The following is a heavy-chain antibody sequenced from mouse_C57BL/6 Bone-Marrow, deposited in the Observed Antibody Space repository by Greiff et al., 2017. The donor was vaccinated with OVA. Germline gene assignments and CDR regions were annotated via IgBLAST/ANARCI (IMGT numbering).Heavy chain of an antibody. CDR3: AREDYYGSSYLWYFDV. D-gene: IGHD1-1*01. CDR2: IYPGSGNT. V-gene: IGHV1-76*01. J-gene: IGHJ1*03. CDR1: GYTFTDYY. Sequence: VKLVESGAELVRPGASVKLSCKASGYTFTDYYINWVKQRPGQGLEWIARIYPGSGNTYYNEKFKGKATLTAEKSSSTAYMQLSSLTSEDSAVYFCAREDYYGSSYLWYFDVWGTGTTVTVSS.